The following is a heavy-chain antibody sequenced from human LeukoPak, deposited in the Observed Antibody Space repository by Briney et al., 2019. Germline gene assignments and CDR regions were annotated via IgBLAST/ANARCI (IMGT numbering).Heavy chain of an antibody. J-gene: IGHJ5*02. CDR2: ISAYNGNT. CDR3: ARDRLAVADEYIWFDP. Sequence: GASVKVSCKASGYTFTSYGISWVRQAPGQGLEWMGWISAYNGNTNYAQKLQGRVTMTTDTSTSTAYMELRSLRSDDTAVYYCARDRLAVADEYIWFDPWGQGTLVTVSS. D-gene: IGHD6-19*01. CDR1: GYTFTSYG. V-gene: IGHV1-18*01.